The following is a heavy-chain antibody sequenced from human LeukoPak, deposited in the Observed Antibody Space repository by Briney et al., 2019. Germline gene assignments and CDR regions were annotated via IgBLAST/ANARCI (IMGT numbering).Heavy chain of an antibody. V-gene: IGHV3-7*01. J-gene: IGHJ3*02. CDR1: GFSFSTYW. D-gene: IGHD1-1*01. CDR2: IKQEGSEK. Sequence: PGGSLRLSCTASGFSFSTYWMSWVRQAPGKGLEWVANIKQEGSEKFYLDSVKGRFTISRHNAENSLYLQMNSLRVDDTAVYYCVRYNWNEDAFDIWGQGTMVTVSS. CDR3: VRYNWNEDAFDI.